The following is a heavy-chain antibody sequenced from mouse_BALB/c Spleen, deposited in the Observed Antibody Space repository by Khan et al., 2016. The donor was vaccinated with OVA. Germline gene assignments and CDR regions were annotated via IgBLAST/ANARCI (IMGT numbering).Heavy chain of an antibody. V-gene: IGHV1-52*01. Sequence: VQLQQSGAELVRPGASVKLSCKASGYTFTSYWMNWVRQRPRQGLEWIGKINPSDSESHYNQIFKDKATLTVDKSSGTAYMQLSSLTPEDSEVYYCARREKYGYDPSWFAYWGQGTLVIVSA. CDR3: ARREKYGYDPSWFAY. J-gene: IGHJ3*01. D-gene: IGHD2-2*01. CDR1: GYTFTSYW. CDR2: INPSDSES.